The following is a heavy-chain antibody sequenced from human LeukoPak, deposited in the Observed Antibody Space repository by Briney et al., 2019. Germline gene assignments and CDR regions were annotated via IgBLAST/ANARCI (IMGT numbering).Heavy chain of an antibody. V-gene: IGHV4-34*01. D-gene: IGHD5-24*01. CDR3: ASRSSDGYNPH. Sequence: PSETLSLTCAVYGGSFSGYYWSWIRQPPGKGLEWIGEINHGGSTNYNPSLKSRVTISVDTSKNQFSLKLSSVTAADTAVYYCASRSSDGYNPHWGQGTLVTVSS. CDR2: INHGGST. J-gene: IGHJ4*02. CDR1: GGSFSGYY.